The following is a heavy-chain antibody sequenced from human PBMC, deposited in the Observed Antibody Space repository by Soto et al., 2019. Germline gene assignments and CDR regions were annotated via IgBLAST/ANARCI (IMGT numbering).Heavy chain of an antibody. J-gene: IGHJ4*02. D-gene: IGHD3-9*01. CDR2: ISSSSSYI. CDR1: GFTFSSYS. Sequence: EVQLVESGGGLVKPGGSLRLSCAASGFTFSSYSMNWVRQAPGKGLEWVSSISSSSSYIYYADSVKGRFTISRDNAKNSLYLQMNSLRAEDTAVYYCARDPRVDFAGLYLDYWGQGTPVTVSS. V-gene: IGHV3-21*01. CDR3: ARDPRVDFAGLYLDY.